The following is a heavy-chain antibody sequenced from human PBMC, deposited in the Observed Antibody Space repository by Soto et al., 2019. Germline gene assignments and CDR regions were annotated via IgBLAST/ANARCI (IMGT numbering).Heavy chain of an antibody. CDR3: ARSSITPRLFMYPFDY. V-gene: IGHV4-39*01. Sequence: SETLSLTCTVSGGSITSSIHYWGWIRQPPGKGLECIGNIYCDGNTYYNPSLKSRVTISLDTSKNQFSLRLNSVTAADTAVYYCARSSITPRLFMYPFDYWGQGTLVTVSS. J-gene: IGHJ4*02. D-gene: IGHD6-6*01. CDR2: IYCDGNT. CDR1: GGSITSSIHY.